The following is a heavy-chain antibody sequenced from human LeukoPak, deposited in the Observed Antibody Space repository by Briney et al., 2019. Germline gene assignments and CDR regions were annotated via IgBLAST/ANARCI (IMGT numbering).Heavy chain of an antibody. CDR2: ISGYGDTT. Sequence: PGGSLRLSCSASGFTFSSFAMNWVRQAPGKGLEWVSIISGYGDTTYYTDSVRGRFTISRDNSKNTLYLQMNSLRAEDTAVYYCAKDDRWLQFCCWGQGTLVTVSA. CDR1: GFTFSSFA. V-gene: IGHV3-23*01. D-gene: IGHD5-24*01. CDR3: AKDDRWLQFCC. J-gene: IGHJ4*02.